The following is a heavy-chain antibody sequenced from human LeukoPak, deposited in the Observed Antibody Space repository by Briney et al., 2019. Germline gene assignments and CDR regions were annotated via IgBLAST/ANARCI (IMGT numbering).Heavy chain of an antibody. V-gene: IGHV4-31*03. Sequence: SETLSLTCTVSGDSITSPGYSWTWIRQPPGKGLEWVGCISHSGNADYNPSLKSRVCMSRDASKNQFSLKLTSVTAAGTAVYYCARDVVVTSSPDAYDIWGPGKMVTVSS. CDR1: GDSITSPGYS. J-gene: IGHJ3*02. D-gene: IGHD2-21*01. CDR3: ARDVVVTSSPDAYDI. CDR2: ISHSGNA.